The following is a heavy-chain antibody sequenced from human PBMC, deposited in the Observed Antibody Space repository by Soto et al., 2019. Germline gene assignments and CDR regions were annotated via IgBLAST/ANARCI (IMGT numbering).Heavy chain of an antibody. CDR2: IYHSGST. D-gene: IGHD3-3*01. Sequence: QVQLQESGPGLVKPSGTLSLTCAVSGGSISSSNWWSWVRQPPGKGLEWIGEIYHSGSTNYNPSLKSRVTISVDKSKNQFSLTLSSVTAADTAVYYCARGDFWSGKESRNYGMDVWGQGTTVTVSS. CDR3: ARGDFWSGKESRNYGMDV. CDR1: GGSISSSNW. V-gene: IGHV4-4*02. J-gene: IGHJ6*02.